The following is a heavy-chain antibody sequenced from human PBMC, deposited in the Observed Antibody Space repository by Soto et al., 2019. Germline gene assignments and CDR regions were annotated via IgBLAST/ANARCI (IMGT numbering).Heavy chain of an antibody. CDR1: GYTFISYG. V-gene: IGHV1-18*01. D-gene: IGHD2-2*01. CDR2: ISAFNGNT. J-gene: IGHJ5*01. CDR3: ARGVIPAAGPTEFDS. Sequence: ASVKVSCKASGYTFISYGISWVRQAPGQGLEWMGWISAFNGNTNYAQRLQGRVTMTTDTSTSTAYMEVRSLTSDDTAVYYCARGVIPAAGPTEFDSWGQGNLLTISS.